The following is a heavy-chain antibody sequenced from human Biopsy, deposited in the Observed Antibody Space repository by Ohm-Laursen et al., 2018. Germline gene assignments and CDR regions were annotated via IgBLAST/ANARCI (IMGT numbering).Heavy chain of an antibody. CDR3: VREPKTGTAEAWYFDL. CDR1: GASVKTSGSF. J-gene: IGHJ2*01. Sequence: TLSFTCSVSGASVKTSGSFWAWIRQGPGKGLEWIGYISYNERTHYNPSLTSRLAISFDTSNNRISLQLRSVSVADSAVYYCVREPKTGTAEAWYFDLWGRGSPVTVPS. CDR2: ISYNERT. V-gene: IGHV4-31*02. D-gene: IGHD3-9*01.